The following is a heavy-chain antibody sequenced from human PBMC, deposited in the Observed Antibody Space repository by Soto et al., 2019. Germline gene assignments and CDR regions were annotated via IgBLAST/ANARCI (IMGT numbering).Heavy chain of an antibody. Sequence: TSETLSLTCAVYGGSFSGYYWSWIRQPPGKGLEWIGEINHSGSTSYNPSLKSRVTMSVDTSKNQFSLKLSSVTAADTAVYYCARASRFDSWGQGTLVTVSS. V-gene: IGHV4-34*01. J-gene: IGHJ4*02. D-gene: IGHD6-6*01. CDR1: GGSFSGYY. CDR2: INHSGST. CDR3: ARASRFDS.